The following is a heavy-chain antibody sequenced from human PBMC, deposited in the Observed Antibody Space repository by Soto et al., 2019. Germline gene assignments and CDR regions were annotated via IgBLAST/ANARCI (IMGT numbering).Heavy chain of an antibody. D-gene: IGHD4-17*01. J-gene: IGHJ5*02. CDR3: ALPWGAHYGDYRNFDP. Sequence: QLQLRESGPGLVKPSETLSLKCNVAGGSMADFGLYWGWVRQSPGKGLEWIATISHSGNTYFNPSLQSGLSMYIDTSKIQVSLSLRSVTAADSALYYCALPWGAHYGDYRNFDPWGPGTFVTVSS. V-gene: IGHV4-39*01. CDR1: GGSMADFGLY. CDR2: ISHSGNT.